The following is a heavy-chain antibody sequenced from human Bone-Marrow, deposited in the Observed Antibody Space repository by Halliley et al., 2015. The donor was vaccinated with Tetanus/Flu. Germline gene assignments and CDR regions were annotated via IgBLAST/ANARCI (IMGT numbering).Heavy chain of an antibody. J-gene: IGHJ5*01. CDR1: GFTFSDYY. CDR3: ARDGYCGADCYSDWFDP. Sequence: SLRLSCAASGFTFSDYYMSWLRQAPGKGLEWLAYISGSGTPIDYADSVKGRFTISRDNSKNSLYLQMKSLRADDTAVYYCARDGYCGADCYSDWFDPWGQGTRVTVSS. V-gene: IGHV3-11*01. CDR2: ISGSGTPI. D-gene: IGHD2-21*02.